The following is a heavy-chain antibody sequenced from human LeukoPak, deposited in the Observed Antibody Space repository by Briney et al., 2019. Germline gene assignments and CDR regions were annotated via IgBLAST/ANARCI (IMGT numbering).Heavy chain of an antibody. CDR1: GGTFSSYA. D-gene: IGHD3-16*01. CDR2: IIPIFGAA. Sequence: SVKVSCKASGGTFSSYAITWVRQAPGQGLEWMGGIIPIFGAANYAQKFQGRVTITADESTSTAYMELSSLRSEDTAVYYCAREQRGLTEAWGQGTLVTVSS. J-gene: IGHJ5*02. CDR3: AREQRGLTEA. V-gene: IGHV1-69*13.